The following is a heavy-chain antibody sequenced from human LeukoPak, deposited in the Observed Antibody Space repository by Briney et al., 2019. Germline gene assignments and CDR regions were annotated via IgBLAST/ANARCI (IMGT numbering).Heavy chain of an antibody. CDR1: GFTFSTSA. Sequence: GSLRLSCVASGFTFSTSAMHWVRQAPGEGLEWVALISHDEKNKYYLDSVKGRFTTSRDTSKSMVYLQLNNLRSDDTAVYYCARDYEAYYYMDVWGKGTTVTVSS. V-gene: IGHV3-30*04. D-gene: IGHD3-3*01. CDR3: ARDYEAYYYMDV. CDR2: ISHDEKNK. J-gene: IGHJ6*03.